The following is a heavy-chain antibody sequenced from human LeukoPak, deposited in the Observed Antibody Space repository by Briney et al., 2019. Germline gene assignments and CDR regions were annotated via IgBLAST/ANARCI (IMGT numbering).Heavy chain of an antibody. CDR3: ARRHYVWGRDRFDP. CDR2: IYPSGST. J-gene: IGHJ5*02. D-gene: IGHD3-16*01. CDR1: SGSINSSNW. Sequence: PSETLSLTCAVSSGSINSSNWWSWVRQPPGKGLEWIGEIYPSGSTNYNPSLKSRVTMSVDESKNEFSLKLTSVTAADTAVYYCARRHYVWGRDRFDPWGQGTLVTVSS. V-gene: IGHV4-4*02.